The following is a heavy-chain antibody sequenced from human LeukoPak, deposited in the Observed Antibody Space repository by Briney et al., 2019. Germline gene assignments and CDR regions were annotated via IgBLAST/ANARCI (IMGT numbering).Heavy chain of an antibody. Sequence: ASVKVSCKASGYTFTSYGISWVRQAPGQGLEWMGWISAYDGNTNYAQKLQGRVTMTTDTSTSTAYMELRSLRSDDTALYYCARGGAVAGTARDFDYWGQGTLDTVSS. CDR3: ARGGAVAGTARDFDY. D-gene: IGHD6-19*01. V-gene: IGHV1-18*01. CDR1: GYTFTSYG. CDR2: ISAYDGNT. J-gene: IGHJ4*02.